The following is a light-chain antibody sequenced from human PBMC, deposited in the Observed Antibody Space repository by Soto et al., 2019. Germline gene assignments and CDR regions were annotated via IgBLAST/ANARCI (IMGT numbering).Light chain of an antibody. V-gene: IGLV2-11*01. CDR2: DVS. CDR1: SSAVGGYNY. CDR3: CSYAGSYTYV. Sequence: QSALTQPSSVSGSPGQSVTISCTGTSSAVGGYNYVSWYQQHPGKAPKRMNYDVSKRPSGVPDRFSGSKSGNTASLTISGRQAEDEADYYCCSYAGSYTYVFGTGTKVTVL. J-gene: IGLJ1*01.